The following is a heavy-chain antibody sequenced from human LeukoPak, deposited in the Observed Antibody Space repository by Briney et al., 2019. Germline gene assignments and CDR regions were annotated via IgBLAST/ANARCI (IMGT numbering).Heavy chain of an antibody. CDR3: TRGPGWLPTY. Sequence: SETLSLTCTVSGGSISSYYWSWIRQPAGKGLEWIGRIYIRGSTNYNPSLKSRVTISVDTSRNQFSLKLTSVTAADTAVYYCTRGPGWLPTYWGQGTLVTVSS. V-gene: IGHV4-4*07. CDR2: IYIRGST. D-gene: IGHD5-12*01. J-gene: IGHJ4*02. CDR1: GGSISSYY.